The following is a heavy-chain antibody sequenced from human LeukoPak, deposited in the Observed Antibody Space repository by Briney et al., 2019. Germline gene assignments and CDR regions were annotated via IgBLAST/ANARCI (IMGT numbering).Heavy chain of an antibody. Sequence: PSETLSLTCTVSGGSISSGGYYWSWIRQHPGKGLEWIGYIYYSGSTYYNPSLKSRVTISVDTSKNQFSLKLSSVTAADTAVYYCARGCSSTSCGPPSWFDPWGQGTLVTVSS. D-gene: IGHD2-2*01. V-gene: IGHV4-31*03. CDR2: IYYSGST. CDR3: ARGCSSTSCGPPSWFDP. J-gene: IGHJ5*02. CDR1: GGSISSGGYY.